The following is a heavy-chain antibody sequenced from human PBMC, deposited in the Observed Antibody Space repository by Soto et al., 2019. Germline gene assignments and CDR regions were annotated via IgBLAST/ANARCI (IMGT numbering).Heavy chain of an antibody. CDR3: ARVRGLFQQLDVFAFGWFDP. CDR1: GGSFSGYY. CDR2: INHSGST. Sequence: SETLSLTCAVYGGSFSGYYWSWIRQPPGKGLEWIGEINHSGSTNYNPSLKSRVTISVDTSKNQFSLKLSSVTAADTAVYYCARVRGLFQQLDVFAFGWFDPWGQGTLVTVSS. J-gene: IGHJ5*02. V-gene: IGHV4-34*01. D-gene: IGHD6-6*01.